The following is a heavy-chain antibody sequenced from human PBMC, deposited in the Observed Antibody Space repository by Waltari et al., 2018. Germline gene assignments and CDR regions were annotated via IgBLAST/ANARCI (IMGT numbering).Heavy chain of an antibody. V-gene: IGHV3-30-3*01. Sequence: QVQLVESGGGVVQSGRSLRLSCAASGFTFSSYAMHWVRQAPGKGLEWVAVISYDGSNKYYADSVKGRFTISRDNSKNTLYLQMNSLRAEDTAVYYCARGGYYYGSGPFDPWGQGTLVTVSS. CDR2: ISYDGSNK. J-gene: IGHJ5*02. CDR3: ARGGYYYGSGPFDP. D-gene: IGHD3-10*01. CDR1: GFTFSSYA.